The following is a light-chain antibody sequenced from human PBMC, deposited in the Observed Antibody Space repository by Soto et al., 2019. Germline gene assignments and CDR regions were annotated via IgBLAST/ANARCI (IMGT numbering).Light chain of an antibody. CDR3: ASWDATLSGWV. Sequence: QSVLTQPPSASGTPGQRVTISCSGSSSNIGTYSVSWYQHFPGTAPRLLIYSDNQRPSGVPDRFSGSKSGTSASLAISGLRPEDEADYFCASWDATLSGWVFGGGTKLTVL. CDR2: SDN. V-gene: IGLV1-47*02. J-gene: IGLJ3*02. CDR1: SSNIGTYS.